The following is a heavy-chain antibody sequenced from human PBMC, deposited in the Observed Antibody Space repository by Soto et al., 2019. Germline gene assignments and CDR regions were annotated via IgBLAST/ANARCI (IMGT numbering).Heavy chain of an antibody. CDR1: GFTFSSYW. D-gene: IGHD6-6*01. CDR3: AREMGIAARPPYYYGMDA. J-gene: IGHJ6*02. V-gene: IGHV3-7*03. CDR2: IKQDGSEK. Sequence: GGSLRLSCAASGFTFSSYWMSWVRQAPGKGLEWVANIKQDGSEKYYVDSVKGRFTISRDNAKNSLYLQMNSLRAEDTAVYYCAREMGIAARPPYYYGMDAWGQGTTVTVSS.